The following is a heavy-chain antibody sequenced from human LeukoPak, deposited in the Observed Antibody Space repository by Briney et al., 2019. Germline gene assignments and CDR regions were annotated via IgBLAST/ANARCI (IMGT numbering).Heavy chain of an antibody. CDR2: INPSGGST. CDR3: ARLWTYYYGSGSLNWFDP. V-gene: IGHV1-46*01. Sequence: ASVKVSCKASGYTFTTYYIHWVRQAPGQGLEWMGIINPSGGSTSYAQKFQGRVTMTRDTSTSTAYMELSSLRSEDTAVYYCARLWTYYYGSGSLNWFDPWGQGTLVTVSS. CDR1: GYTFTTYY. D-gene: IGHD3-10*01. J-gene: IGHJ5*02.